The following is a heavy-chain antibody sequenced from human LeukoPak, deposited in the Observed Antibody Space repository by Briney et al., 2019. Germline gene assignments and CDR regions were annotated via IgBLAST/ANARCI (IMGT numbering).Heavy chain of an antibody. V-gene: IGHV3-23*01. Sequence: GGSLRLSCAASGFTFSSYAMSWVRQAPGKGLEWVSAISGSGGSTYYAGSVKGRFTISRDNSKNTLYLQMNSLRAEDTAVYYCAKDLAASYYYDSSGYLAFDIWGQGTMVTVSS. D-gene: IGHD3-22*01. J-gene: IGHJ3*02. CDR1: GFTFSSYA. CDR3: AKDLAASYYYDSSGYLAFDI. CDR2: ISGSGGST.